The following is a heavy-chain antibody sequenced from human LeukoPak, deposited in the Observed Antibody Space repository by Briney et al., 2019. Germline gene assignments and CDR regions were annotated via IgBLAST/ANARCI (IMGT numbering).Heavy chain of an antibody. CDR3: ARDLDYYDSSGYGN. CDR2: INPNSGGT. Sequence: ASVKVSCKASGYTFTGDYMHWVRQAPGQGLEWMGWINPNSGGTNYAQKFQGRVTMTRDTSISTAYMELSRLRSDDTAVYYCARDLDYYDSSGYGNWGQGTLVTVSS. V-gene: IGHV1-2*02. J-gene: IGHJ4*02. D-gene: IGHD3-22*01. CDR1: GYTFTGDY.